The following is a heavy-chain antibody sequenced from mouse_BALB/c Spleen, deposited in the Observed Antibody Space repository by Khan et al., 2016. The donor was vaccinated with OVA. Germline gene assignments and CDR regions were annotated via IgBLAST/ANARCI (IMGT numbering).Heavy chain of an antibody. CDR3: ARRGFSTTANWYVDV. CDR2: FNPNNGGT. V-gene: IGHV1-22*01. CDR1: GYTFTEYT. J-gene: IGHJ1*01. D-gene: IGHD1-2*01. Sequence: VQLQQSGPELVKPGASVKISCKTSGYTFTEYTMHWVKQSYGKSLEWIGRFNPNNGGTSYNQNFKGKATLTVDKSSSTAYMELRSLTSEDSAVYYCARRGFSTTANWYVDVWGAGTTVTVSA.